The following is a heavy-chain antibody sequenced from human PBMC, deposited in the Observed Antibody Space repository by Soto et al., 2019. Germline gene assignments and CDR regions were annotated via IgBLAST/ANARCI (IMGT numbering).Heavy chain of an antibody. CDR2: ISSDGSNK. Sequence: QVQLVESGGGVVQPGRSLRLSCAASGFTFSNYGMHWVRQAPGKGLEWVALISSDGSNKYYADSVKGRFTIARDNSKNTLYLQMNSLRAEDTAVYYCAKDGYPYGSADFWGQGTLVTGSS. V-gene: IGHV3-30*18. D-gene: IGHD5-18*01. CDR3: AKDGYPYGSADF. J-gene: IGHJ4*02. CDR1: GFTFSNYG.